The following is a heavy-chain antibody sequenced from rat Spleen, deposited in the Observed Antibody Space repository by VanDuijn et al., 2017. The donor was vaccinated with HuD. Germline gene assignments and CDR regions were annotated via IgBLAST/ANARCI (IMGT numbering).Heavy chain of an antibody. D-gene: IGHD3-1*01. J-gene: IGHJ2*01. CDR3: ATQRAPFDS. Sequence: EVQLVESDGGLVQPGRSLKLSCAASGFTFSDFFMAWVRQAPAKGLEWVATISSDGSSTYYRDSVKGRFTISSDNAKSTIYLQMASLRSEDTASYYWATQRAPFDSWVQGLMVTVSS. V-gene: IGHV5-29*01. CDR1: GFTFSDFF. CDR2: ISSDGSST.